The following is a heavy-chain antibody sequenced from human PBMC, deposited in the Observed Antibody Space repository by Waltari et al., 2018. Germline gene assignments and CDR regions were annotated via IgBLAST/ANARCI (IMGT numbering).Heavy chain of an antibody. V-gene: IGHV1-69*08. CDR1: GGTFSSYA. J-gene: IGHJ4*02. D-gene: IGHD5-12*01. Sequence: QVQLVQSGAEVKKPGSSVKVSCKASGGTFSSYAISWVRQAPGQGLEWMGRIIPIFGTANYAQKFQGRVTITADKSTSTAYMELSSLRSEDTAVYYCARIFGEDGYNLETFDYWGQGTLVTVSS. CDR3: ARIFGEDGYNLETFDY. CDR2: IIPIFGTA.